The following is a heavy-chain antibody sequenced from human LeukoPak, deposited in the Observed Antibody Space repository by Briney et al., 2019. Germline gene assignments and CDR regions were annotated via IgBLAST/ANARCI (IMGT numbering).Heavy chain of an antibody. J-gene: IGHJ4*02. V-gene: IGHV3-30*04. CDR2: ISYDGSNK. CDR1: GFTFSSYA. D-gene: IGHD6-19*01. Sequence: QSGGSLRLSCAASGFTFSSYAMHWVRQAPGKGLEWVAVISYDGSNKYYADSVKGRFTISRDNSKNTLYLQMNSLRAEDTAVYYCARAGYSSGWYNYFDYWGQGTLVTVSS. CDR3: ARAGYSSGWYNYFDY.